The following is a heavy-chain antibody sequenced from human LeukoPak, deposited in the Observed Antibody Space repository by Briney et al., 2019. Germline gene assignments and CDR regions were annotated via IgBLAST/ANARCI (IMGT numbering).Heavy chain of an antibody. J-gene: IGHJ4*02. CDR2: IKQDGSEK. V-gene: IGHV3-7*01. Sequence: PGGSLRLSCAASGFTFSSYWMSWVRQAPWKGLEWVANIKQDGSEKYYVDSVKGRFTISRDNAKNSLYLQMNSLRAEDTAVYYCARDLSYGSGSYNDWGQGTLVTVSS. CDR1: GFTFSSYW. CDR3: ARDLSYGSGSYND. D-gene: IGHD3-10*01.